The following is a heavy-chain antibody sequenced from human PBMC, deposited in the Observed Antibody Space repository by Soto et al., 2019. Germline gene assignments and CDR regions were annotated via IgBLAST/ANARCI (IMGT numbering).Heavy chain of an antibody. D-gene: IGHD3-10*01. Sequence: PSETLSLTCTVSGGSISSGGYYWSWIRQHPGKGLEWIGYIYYSGSTYYNPSLKSRVTISVDTSKNQFSLKLSSVTAADTAVYYCATTMVRGVIWDWFDPWGQGTLVTVSS. CDR2: IYYSGST. J-gene: IGHJ5*02. CDR3: ATTMVRGVIWDWFDP. CDR1: GGSISSGGYY. V-gene: IGHV4-31*03.